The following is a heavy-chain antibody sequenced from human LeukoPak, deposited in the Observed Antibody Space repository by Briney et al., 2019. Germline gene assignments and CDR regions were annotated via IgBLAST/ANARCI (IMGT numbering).Heavy chain of an antibody. D-gene: IGHD3-10*01. J-gene: IGHJ4*02. CDR3: ARHAGVGGRSFDY. CDR2: ISAYNGNT. Sequence: GASVKVSCKASGYTFTSYGISWVRQAPGQGLEWMGWISAYNGNTNYAQKLQGRVTISVDTSKNQFSLKLSSVTAADTAVYYCARHAGVGGRSFDYWGQGTLVTVSS. V-gene: IGHV1-18*01. CDR1: GYTFTSYG.